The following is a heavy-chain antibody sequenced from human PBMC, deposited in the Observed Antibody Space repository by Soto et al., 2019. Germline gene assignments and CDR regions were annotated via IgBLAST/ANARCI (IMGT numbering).Heavy chain of an antibody. V-gene: IGHV3-7*01. CDR3: VRDRSGSYLEGFDY. J-gene: IGHJ4*02. Sequence: TGGSLRLSCAASGFTFSSFWMTWFREAPGKGLEWVANIKQDGSEKYYVDSVKGRFTISRDNARNSLFLEMKSLRSEDTAVYSCVRDRSGSYLEGFDYWGQGTLVTVSS. CDR2: IKQDGSEK. D-gene: IGHD1-26*01. CDR1: GFTFSSFW.